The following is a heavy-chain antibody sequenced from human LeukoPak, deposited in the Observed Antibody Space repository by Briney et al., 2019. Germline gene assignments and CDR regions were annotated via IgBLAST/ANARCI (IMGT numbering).Heavy chain of an antibody. CDR3: AKDSSTTVTTKAGPRRSFDY. J-gene: IGHJ4*02. D-gene: IGHD4-17*01. CDR1: GFTFSSYV. Sequence: GGSLRLSCAASGFTFSSYVMSWVRQAPGKGLDWVSVISGSGGTTYYADSVKGRFTISRDNSKNTLYLQMNSLRAEDTAIYYCAKDSSTTVTTKAGPRRSFDYWGLGTLVTVSS. CDR2: ISGSGGTT. V-gene: IGHV3-23*01.